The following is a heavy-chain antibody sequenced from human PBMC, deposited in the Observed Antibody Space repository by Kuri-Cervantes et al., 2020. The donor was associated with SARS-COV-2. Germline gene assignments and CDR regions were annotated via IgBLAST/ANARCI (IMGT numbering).Heavy chain of an antibody. CDR3: ARDRYCASTTCSLSP. V-gene: IGHV1-69*04. CDR2: IIPILGTA. Sequence: SVKVSCKASGGTFSSYAISWVRQAPGQGLEWMGRIIPILGTANYAQKFQGRVTITADKSTSTAYMELSSLRSDDTAVYFCARDRYCASTTCSLSPWGQGTLVTVSS. CDR1: GGTFSSYA. J-gene: IGHJ1*01. D-gene: IGHD2-2*01.